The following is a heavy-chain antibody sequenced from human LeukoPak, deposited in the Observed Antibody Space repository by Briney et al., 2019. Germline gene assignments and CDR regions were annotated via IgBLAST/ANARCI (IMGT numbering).Heavy chain of an antibody. CDR2: IYTSGST. V-gene: IGHV4-61*02. CDR3: ARAEGYGDYGIGY. D-gene: IGHD4-17*01. J-gene: IGHJ4*02. CDR1: GGSISSGSYY. Sequence: SETLSLTCTVSGGSISSGSYYWSWIRQPAGKGLEWIGRIYTSGSTNYNPSLKSRVTISVDTSKNQFSLKLSSVTAADTAVYYCARAEGYGDYGIGYWGQGTLVTVSS.